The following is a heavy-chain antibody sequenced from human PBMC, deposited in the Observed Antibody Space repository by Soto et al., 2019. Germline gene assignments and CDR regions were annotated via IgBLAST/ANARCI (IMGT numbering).Heavy chain of an antibody. Sequence: SDTLSLTSTVSGGSITRYYWSWIRQPPGKGLEWIGYIYYSGSTNYNPSLKSRITISVDTSKNQFSLKLSSVTAADSAVYYWARGAYSGRIGSFDYWGQGTLVTVSS. CDR1: GGSITRYY. CDR3: ARGAYSGRIGSFDY. V-gene: IGHV4-59*08. CDR2: IYYSGST. J-gene: IGHJ4*02. D-gene: IGHD1-26*01.